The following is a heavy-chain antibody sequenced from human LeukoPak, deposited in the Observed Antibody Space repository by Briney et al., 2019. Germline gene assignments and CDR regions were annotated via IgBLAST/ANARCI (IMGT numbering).Heavy chain of an antibody. J-gene: IGHJ4*02. Sequence: GGSLRLSCSVSGFTLSDYVMHWVRQAPGKGPEWVASLHYDGIKKYYAASVKGRFTISRDSSKNTLVLQMNTLRVEDTALYYCAKLHGDFLPAHYWGQGTLVTVSS. V-gene: IGHV3-30*02. CDR3: AKLHGDFLPAHY. CDR2: LHYDGIKK. D-gene: IGHD4-17*01. CDR1: GFTLSDYV.